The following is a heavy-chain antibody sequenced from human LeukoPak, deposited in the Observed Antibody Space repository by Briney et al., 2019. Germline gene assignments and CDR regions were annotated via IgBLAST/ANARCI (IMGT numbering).Heavy chain of an antibody. CDR3: ARGDDFSGDY. V-gene: IGHV3-7*04. CDR2: IHQDGNEK. CDR1: GFTFRTYW. J-gene: IGHJ4*02. D-gene: IGHD2-21*02. Sequence: GGSLRLCCAASGFTFRTYWMSWVRQAPGKGLEWVANIHQDGNEKYYVDSVKGRFTISRDNAKNSLYLQMNSPRVEDTAAYYCARGDDFSGDYWGQGTLVTVSS.